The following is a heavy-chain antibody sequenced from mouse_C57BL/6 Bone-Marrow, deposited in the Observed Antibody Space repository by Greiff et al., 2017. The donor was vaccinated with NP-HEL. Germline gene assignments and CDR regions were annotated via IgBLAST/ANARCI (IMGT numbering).Heavy chain of an antibody. V-gene: IGHV1-82*01. CDR1: GYAFSSSW. CDR2: IYPGDGDT. D-gene: IGHD3-1*01. Sequence: VQLQQSGPELVKPGASVKISCKDSGYAFSSSWMNWVKQRPGKGLEWIGRIYPGDGDTNYNGKFKGQATLTADKSSSTAYMQLSSLTSEDSAVYFCAREGGLSYFDYWGQGTTLTVSS. CDR3: AREGGLSYFDY. J-gene: IGHJ2*01.